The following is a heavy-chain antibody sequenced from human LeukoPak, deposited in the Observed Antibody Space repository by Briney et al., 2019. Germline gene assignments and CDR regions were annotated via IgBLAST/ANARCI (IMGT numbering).Heavy chain of an antibody. CDR3: ARGPNSNWSGLDF. V-gene: IGHV3-74*01. D-gene: IGHD6-6*01. CDR1: GFSFSGHW. J-gene: IGHJ4*02. Sequence: GGSLRLSCTASGFSFSGHWMHWARQLPGKGLVWVSRISPTGSTTSYADSVKGRFTVSRDNAKNTLYLQVSNLRAEDTAVYYCARGPNSNWSGLDFWGQGTLLTVPS. CDR2: ISPTGSTT.